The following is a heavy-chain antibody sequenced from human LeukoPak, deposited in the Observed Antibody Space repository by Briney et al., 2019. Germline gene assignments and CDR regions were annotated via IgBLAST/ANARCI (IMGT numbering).Heavy chain of an antibody. D-gene: IGHD2-2*02. J-gene: IGHJ6*02. CDR1: GFPFSDYY. V-gene: IGHV3-11*01. Sequence: GGSLRLSCAASGFPFSDYYMSWIRQAPGKGLEWVSYISSSGSTIYYADSVKGRFTISRDNAKNSLYLQMNSLRAEDTAVYYCATDRVVPAAIDPNYYYYGMDVWGQGTTVTVSS. CDR2: ISSSGSTI. CDR3: ATDRVVPAAIDPNYYYYGMDV.